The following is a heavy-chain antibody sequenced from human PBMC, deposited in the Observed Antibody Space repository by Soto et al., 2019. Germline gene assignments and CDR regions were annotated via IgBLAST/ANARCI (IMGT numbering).Heavy chain of an antibody. D-gene: IGHD6-13*01. CDR3: ARGGADGRGDWLDP. CDR1: GDSVSSNSAA. V-gene: IGHV6-1*01. Sequence: PSQTLSLTCDISGDSVSSNSAAWNWIRQSPSRGLEWLGRTYYRSKWDNDYAVSVRGRITINPDTSKNQFSLQLKCVTPDDTAVYYCARGGADGRGDWLDPWRQRTQVTVSS. CDR2: TYYRSKWDN. J-gene: IGHJ5*02.